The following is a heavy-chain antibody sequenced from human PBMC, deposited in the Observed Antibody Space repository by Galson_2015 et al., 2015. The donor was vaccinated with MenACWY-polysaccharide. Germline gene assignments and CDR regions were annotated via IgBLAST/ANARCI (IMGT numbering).Heavy chain of an antibody. CDR3: AHNTDGSGACYGHYYGMDV. J-gene: IGHJ6*02. Sequence: PALVKPTQTLTLTCTFSGFSLSTSGVSVVWIRQPPGKALEWLALIYWDDDKRYSPSLKSRLTITKDTSKNQVVLTITNMDPLDTATYYCAHNTDGSGACYGHYYGMDVWGQGTTVTVSS. V-gene: IGHV2-5*02. D-gene: IGHD3-10*01. CDR1: GFSLSTSGVS. CDR2: IYWDDDK.